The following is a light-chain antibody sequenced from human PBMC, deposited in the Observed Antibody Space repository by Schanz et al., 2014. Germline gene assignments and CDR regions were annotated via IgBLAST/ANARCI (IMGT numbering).Light chain of an antibody. CDR3: CAYAGSSTPVV. Sequence: QSALTQPASVSGSPGQSITISCTGTSSDVGSYNFVSWYQQHPGKAPKLIIYEGSKRPSGVSNRFSGSKSGNTASLTISGLQAEDEADYYCCAYAGSSTPVVFGGGTKLTVL. J-gene: IGLJ2*01. V-gene: IGLV2-23*01. CDR2: EGS. CDR1: SSDVGSYNF.